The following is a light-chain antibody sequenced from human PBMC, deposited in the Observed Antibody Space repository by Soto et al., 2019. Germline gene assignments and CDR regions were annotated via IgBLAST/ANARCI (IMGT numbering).Light chain of an antibody. V-gene: IGLV7-43*01. J-gene: IGLJ3*02. CDR1: TGAVTTGYY. CDR2: STT. Sequence: QAVVTQEPSLTVSPGGTVTLTCASNTGAVTTGYYPNWFQQKPGQPPRALIHSTTDKHSGTPARFSGSLLGGKAALTVSNVQPEDEAEYYCLVYHGGAGVFGGGTKLTVL. CDR3: LVYHGGAGV.